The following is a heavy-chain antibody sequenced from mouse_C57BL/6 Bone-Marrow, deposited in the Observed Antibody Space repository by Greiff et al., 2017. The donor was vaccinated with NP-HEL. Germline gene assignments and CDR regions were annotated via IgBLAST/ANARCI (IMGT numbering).Heavy chain of an antibody. D-gene: IGHD1-2*01. CDR1: GYTFTSYG. CDR3: AREGITTAAY. Sequence: VQLQPSGAELARPGASVKLSCKASGYTFTSYGISWVKQRTGQGLEWIGEIYPRSGNTYYNEKFKGKATLTADKSSSTAYMELRSLTSEDSAVYFCAREGITTAAYWGQGTLVTVSA. J-gene: IGHJ3*01. V-gene: IGHV1-81*01. CDR2: IYPRSGNT.